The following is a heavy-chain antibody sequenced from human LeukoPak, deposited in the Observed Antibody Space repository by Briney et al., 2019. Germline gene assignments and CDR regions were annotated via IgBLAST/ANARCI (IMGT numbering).Heavy chain of an antibody. J-gene: IGHJ3*02. CDR2: ISYDGSNK. V-gene: IGHV3-30*18. CDR1: GFTFSSYG. CDR3: AKLDTYYYDSSGYSHDAFDI. D-gene: IGHD3-22*01. Sequence: PGGSLRLSCAASGFTFSSYGMHWVRQAPGKGLEWVAVISYDGSNKYYADSVKGRFTISGDNSKNTLYLQMNSLRAEDTAVYYCAKLDTYYYDSSGYSHDAFDIWGQGTMVTVSS.